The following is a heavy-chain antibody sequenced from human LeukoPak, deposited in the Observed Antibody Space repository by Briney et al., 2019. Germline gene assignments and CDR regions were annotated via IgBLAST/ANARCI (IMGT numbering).Heavy chain of an antibody. J-gene: IGHJ4*02. V-gene: IGHV3-23*01. Sequence: QSGGSLRLSCAASGFTFTGHTMTWLRQAPGKGLEWVSIIGGRDDRTYYADSVKGRFTISRDNSKNTLYLQMSSLRGEDTAVYYCAKDPNPFYDFWSGYKWGQGTLVTVSS. CDR1: GFTFTGHT. CDR2: IGGRDDRT. D-gene: IGHD3-3*01. CDR3: AKDPNPFYDFWSGYK.